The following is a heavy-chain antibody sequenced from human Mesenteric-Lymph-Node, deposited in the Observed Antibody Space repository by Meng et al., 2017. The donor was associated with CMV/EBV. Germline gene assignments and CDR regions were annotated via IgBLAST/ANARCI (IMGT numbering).Heavy chain of an antibody. J-gene: IGHJ4*02. V-gene: IGHV3-30*02. CDR1: GFSFSGYA. CDR2: IRYDGSNK. CDR3: AKDSTGYCSGTCGYPPDY. D-gene: IGHD2-15*01. Sequence: GGSLRLSCAASGFSFSGYAMSWVRQAPGKGLEWVAFIRYDGSNKNYADSVKGRFTISRDNSKNTLYLQMNSLSSEDTAVYYCAKDSTGYCSGTCGYPPDYWGQGTLVTVSS.